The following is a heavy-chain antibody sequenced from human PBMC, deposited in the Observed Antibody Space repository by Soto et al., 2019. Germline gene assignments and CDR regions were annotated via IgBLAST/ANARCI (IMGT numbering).Heavy chain of an antibody. CDR3: ARAPTWTNNWFDP. CDR1: GVSMSSYY. J-gene: IGHJ5*02. Sequence: SXTLSLTCTVSGVSMSSYYWSWIRQPPGKGLEWIGYIYYSGSTYYNPSLKSRVTISVDTSKNQFSLKLSSVTAADTAVYYCARAPTWTNNWFDPWGQGTLVTVSS. D-gene: IGHD3-3*01. CDR2: IYYSGST. V-gene: IGHV4-30-4*01.